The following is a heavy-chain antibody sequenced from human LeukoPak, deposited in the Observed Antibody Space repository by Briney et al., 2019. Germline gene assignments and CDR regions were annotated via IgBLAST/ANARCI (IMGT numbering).Heavy chain of an antibody. D-gene: IGHD1-1*01. CDR1: GFTFSSYA. Sequence: GGSLRLSCAASGFTFSSYAMHWVRQAPGKGLEYVSAISSNGGSTYYANSVKGRFTISRDNSKNTLYLQMGSLRAEDMAVYYCARVNWNDEDLYYYYGMDVWGRGTTVTVSS. V-gene: IGHV3-64*01. J-gene: IGHJ6*02. CDR2: ISSNGGST. CDR3: ARVNWNDEDLYYYYGMDV.